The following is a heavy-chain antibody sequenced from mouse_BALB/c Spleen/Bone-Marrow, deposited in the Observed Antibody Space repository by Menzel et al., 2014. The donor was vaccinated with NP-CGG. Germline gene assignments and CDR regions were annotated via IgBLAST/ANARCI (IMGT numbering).Heavy chain of an antibody. D-gene: IGHD2-12*01. Sequence: DVHLVESGGGLVQPGGSLRLSCAPSGFTFSDYYMSWVRQPPGKALEWLGFIRNKAKGYTTEYIPSVKGRFTISRDNSQSMPYLQMNTLRAEDSATYYCARDRNNDIHWYLDVWGAGTTVTVSS. CDR3: ARDRNNDIHWYLDV. CDR2: IRNKAKGYTT. V-gene: IGHV7-3*02. CDR1: GFTFSDYY. J-gene: IGHJ1*01.